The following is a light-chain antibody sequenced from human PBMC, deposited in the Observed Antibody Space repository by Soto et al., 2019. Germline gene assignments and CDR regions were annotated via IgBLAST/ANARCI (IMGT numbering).Light chain of an antibody. V-gene: IGKV3D-20*02. CDR1: QSVSSNY. CDR3: QQRSSWPIT. CDR2: DAS. J-gene: IGKJ5*01. Sequence: IVLTQSPGTLSLSPGERGALSCRASQSVSSNYVAWYQQKPGQAPRLLIYDASNRATGIPARFSGSGSGTDFTLTISSLEPEDFAVYYCQQRSSWPITFGQGTRLEIK.